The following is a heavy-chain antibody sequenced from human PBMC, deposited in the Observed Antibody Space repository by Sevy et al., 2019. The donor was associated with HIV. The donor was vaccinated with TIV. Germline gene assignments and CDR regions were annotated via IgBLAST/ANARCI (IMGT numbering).Heavy chain of an antibody. J-gene: IGHJ4*02. CDR2: ISYDGSNK. V-gene: IGHV3-30*18. Sequence: GGSLRLSCAASGFTFSSYGMHWVRQAPVKGLEWVAVISYDGSNKYYADSVKGRFTISRDNSKNTLYLQMNSLRAEDTAVYYCAKDMTTVTTTYFDYWGQGTLVTVSS. CDR3: AKDMTTVTTTYFDY. CDR1: GFTFSSYG. D-gene: IGHD4-17*01.